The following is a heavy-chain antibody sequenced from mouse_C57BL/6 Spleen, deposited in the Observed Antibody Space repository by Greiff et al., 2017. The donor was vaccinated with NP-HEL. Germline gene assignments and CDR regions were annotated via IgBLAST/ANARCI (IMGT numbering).Heavy chain of an antibody. Sequence: VQLQQSGAELARPGASVKLPCKASGYTFTSYGISWVKQRTGQGLEWIGEIYPRSGNTYYNEKFKGKATLTADKSSSTAYMELRSLTSEDSAVYFCARGDGNYLDYWGQGTTLTVSS. J-gene: IGHJ2*01. V-gene: IGHV1-81*01. D-gene: IGHD2-1*01. CDR1: GYTFTSYG. CDR2: IYPRSGNT. CDR3: ARGDGNYLDY.